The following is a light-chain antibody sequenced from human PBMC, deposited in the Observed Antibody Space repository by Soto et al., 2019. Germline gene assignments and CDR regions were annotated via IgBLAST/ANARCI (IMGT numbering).Light chain of an antibody. V-gene: IGKV3-20*01. CDR2: GAS. J-gene: IGKJ2*03. Sequence: IVLTQSPGTLSLSPGEGATLSCRASQSVSGTYLAWYQLKPGQAPRLLIYGASTRASGVQDRFSGSGSATDFTLTISRLEPEDFAGYYCQQYGRSPVYSFGQGTKVEIK. CDR3: QQYGRSPVYS. CDR1: QSVSGTY.